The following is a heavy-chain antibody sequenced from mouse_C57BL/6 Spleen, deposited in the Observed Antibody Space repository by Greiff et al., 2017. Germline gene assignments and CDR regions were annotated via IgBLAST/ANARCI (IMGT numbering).Heavy chain of an antibody. Sequence: EVQLVESGGGLVKPGGSLKLSCAASGFTFSSYAMSWVRQTPEKRLEWVATISDGGSYTYYPDNVKGQFPISRDNAKNNLYLQMRHLKSEDTAMYYCARDYYGSSYWAMDDWGKGTSVTVAS. V-gene: IGHV5-4*01. J-gene: IGHJ4*01. CDR1: GFTFSSYA. D-gene: IGHD1-1*01. CDR3: ARDYYGSSYWAMDD. CDR2: ISDGGSYT.